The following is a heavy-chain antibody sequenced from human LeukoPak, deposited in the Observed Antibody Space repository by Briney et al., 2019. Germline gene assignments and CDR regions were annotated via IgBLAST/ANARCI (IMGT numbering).Heavy chain of an antibody. Sequence: GRSLRLSCAASGFTFDDYAMHWVRQAPGKGLEWVSGISWNSGSICYAASVRGRFTISRDNDKNSLYLQMNSLRAEDTALYYCAKDMTYDSSGSFDYWGQGTLVTVSS. CDR1: GFTFDDYA. J-gene: IGHJ4*02. D-gene: IGHD3-22*01. V-gene: IGHV3-9*01. CDR2: ISWNSGSI. CDR3: AKDMTYDSSGSFDY.